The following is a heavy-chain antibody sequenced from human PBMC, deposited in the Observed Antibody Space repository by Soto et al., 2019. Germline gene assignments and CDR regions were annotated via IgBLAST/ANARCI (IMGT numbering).Heavy chain of an antibody. Sequence: EVQLLESGGGLVQPGGSLRLSCAASGFTFSSYAMSWVRPAPGKGLEWVSAISGSGGSTYYADSVKGRFTISRDNSKNTLYLQMNSLRAEDTAVYYCAKALRYFDWSPHYGMDVWGQGTTVTVSS. CDR2: ISGSGGST. V-gene: IGHV3-23*01. CDR3: AKALRYFDWSPHYGMDV. J-gene: IGHJ6*02. CDR1: GFTFSSYA. D-gene: IGHD3-9*01.